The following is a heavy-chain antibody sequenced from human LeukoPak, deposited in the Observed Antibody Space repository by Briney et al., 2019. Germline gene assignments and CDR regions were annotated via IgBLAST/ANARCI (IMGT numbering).Heavy chain of an antibody. D-gene: IGHD6-13*01. CDR3: ARNQPTYSSSWFYIDY. V-gene: IGHV3-11*01. Sequence: GGSLRLSCAASGFTFSDYYMSWIRQAPGKGLEWVSYISSSGSTIYYADSVKGRFTISRDNAKNSLYLQMNSLRAEDTAVYYCARNQPTYSSSWFYIDYWGQGTLVTVSS. CDR1: GFTFSDYY. CDR2: ISSSGSTI. J-gene: IGHJ4*02.